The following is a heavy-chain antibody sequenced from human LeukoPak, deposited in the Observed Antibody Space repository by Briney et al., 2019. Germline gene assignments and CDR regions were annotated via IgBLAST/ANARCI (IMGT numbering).Heavy chain of an antibody. CDR2: ITGSGDST. Sequence: GGSLRLSCAASGFTFSTYAMSWVRQAPGKGLEWVSTITGSGDSTYYADSVKGRFTISRDNSMNSLYLQMNSLRAEDTAVYYCAKGSAVADLYFDYWGQGTLVTVSS. V-gene: IGHV3-23*01. J-gene: IGHJ4*02. CDR3: AKGSAVADLYFDY. D-gene: IGHD6-19*01. CDR1: GFTFSTYA.